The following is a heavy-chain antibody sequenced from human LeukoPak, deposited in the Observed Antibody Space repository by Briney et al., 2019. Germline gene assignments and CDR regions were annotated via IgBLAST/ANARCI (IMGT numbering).Heavy chain of an antibody. CDR3: AKEWRGYGSGSYYNRYYYYYMDV. D-gene: IGHD3-10*01. Sequence: GGSLRLSCAASGFTFSSYGMHWVRQAPGKGLEWVAFIRYDGSNKYYADSVKGRFTISRDNSKNTLYLQMNSLRAEDTAVYYCAKEWRGYGSGSYYNRYYYYYMDVWGKGTTVTISS. J-gene: IGHJ6*03. V-gene: IGHV3-30*02. CDR2: IRYDGSNK. CDR1: GFTFSSYG.